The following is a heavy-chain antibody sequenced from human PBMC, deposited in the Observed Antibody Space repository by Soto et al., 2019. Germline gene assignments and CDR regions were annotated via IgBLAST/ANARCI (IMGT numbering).Heavy chain of an antibody. CDR3: AKADGNTCLDV. J-gene: IGHJ6*02. CDR2: ISSTGGSA. D-gene: IGHD3-16*01. CDR1: GFTLISYD. Sequence: PGGSLRLSCSAPGFTLISYDMSWVRQAPGKGLEWASSISSTGGSAYYADSVKGRFTISRDNSKNTLYLQMDSLRAEDTAVYYCAKADGNTCLDVWGQGTTVTVSS. V-gene: IGHV3-23*01.